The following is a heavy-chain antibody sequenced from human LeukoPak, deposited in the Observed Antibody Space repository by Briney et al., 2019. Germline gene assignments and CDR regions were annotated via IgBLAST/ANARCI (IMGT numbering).Heavy chain of an antibody. CDR1: GFTFSSYW. Sequence: GGSLRLSCVASGFTFSSYWMHWVRQAPGKGLVWDSHIINDGSSTSFADSAKGRFTISRDNAKNTLYLQMNSLRADDTAVYYCARGDYPYALDIWGQGTMVTVSS. V-gene: IGHV3-74*01. D-gene: IGHD4-17*01. CDR3: ARGDYPYALDI. J-gene: IGHJ3*02. CDR2: IINDGSST.